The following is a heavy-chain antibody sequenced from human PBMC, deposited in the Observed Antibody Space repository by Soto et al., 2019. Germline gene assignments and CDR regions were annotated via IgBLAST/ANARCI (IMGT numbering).Heavy chain of an antibody. CDR3: ARGAPPAAYYYFSVMDV. D-gene: IGHD6-13*01. Sequence: SETLSVTWSVSAGSISDYYWNWIRQPPGMGLEWIGYIAYTWSTNYNPSLESRVIISVDTSNNQFSLNLTSVTAADTAVYFCARGAPPAAYYYFSVMDVWGQRTTVTVSS. CDR1: AGSISDYY. CDR2: IAYTWST. V-gene: IGHV4-59*01. J-gene: IGHJ6*02.